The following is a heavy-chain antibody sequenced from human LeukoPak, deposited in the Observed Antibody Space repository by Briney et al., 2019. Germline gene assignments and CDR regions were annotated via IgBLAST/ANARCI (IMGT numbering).Heavy chain of an antibody. J-gene: IGHJ4*02. CDR3: AGHHPRNTVDF. V-gene: IGHV4-59*08. D-gene: IGHD2/OR15-2a*01. Sequence: SETLSLTCTVSGGSISGYYWSWIRQPPGKGLEWIGFIYYSESTNYNPSLKGRVTISADTSKNQFSLNLSSVTAADTAVYYCAGHHPRNTVDFWGQGTLVTVSS. CDR2: IYYSEST. CDR1: GGSISGYY.